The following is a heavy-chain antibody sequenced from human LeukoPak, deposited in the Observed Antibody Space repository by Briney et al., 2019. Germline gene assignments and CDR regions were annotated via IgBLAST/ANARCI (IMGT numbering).Heavy chain of an antibody. Sequence: SETLSLTCAVYGGSFSGYYWSWIRQPPGKGLEWTGEINHSGSTNYNPSLRSRVTISVDTSKNQFSLKLSSVTAADTAVYYCARGEWLRSWFAYWGQGTLVTVSS. CDR1: GGSFSGYY. J-gene: IGHJ4*02. CDR3: ARGEWLRSWFAY. D-gene: IGHD5-12*01. CDR2: INHSGST. V-gene: IGHV4-34*01.